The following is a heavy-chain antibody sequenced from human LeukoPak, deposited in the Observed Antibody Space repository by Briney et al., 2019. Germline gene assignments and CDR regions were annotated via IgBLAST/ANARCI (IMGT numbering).Heavy chain of an antibody. CDR2: IYYSGST. CDR1: GGSISSSSYY. Sequence: SETLSLTCTVSGGSISSSSYYWGWIRQPPGKGLEWIGYIYYSGSTNYNPSLKSRVTISVDTSKNQFSLKLSSVTAADTAVYYCARDRGGDIVVVPAIDAFDIWGQGTMVTVSS. D-gene: IGHD2-2*01. CDR3: ARDRGGDIVVVPAIDAFDI. V-gene: IGHV4-61*01. J-gene: IGHJ3*02.